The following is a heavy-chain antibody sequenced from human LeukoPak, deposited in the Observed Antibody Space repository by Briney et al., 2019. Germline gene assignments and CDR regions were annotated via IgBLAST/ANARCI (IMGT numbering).Heavy chain of an antibody. Sequence: GGSLRLSCAVSGFTFRSYAMNWVRQAPGKGLEWVSAISGSGGSTYYADSVKGRFTISRDNSKNTLYLQMNSLRAEDTAVYYCAKASAMIVVVSKHFDYWGQGTLVTVSS. J-gene: IGHJ4*02. CDR1: GFTFRSYA. CDR2: ISGSGGST. D-gene: IGHD3-22*01. V-gene: IGHV3-23*01. CDR3: AKASAMIVVVSKHFDY.